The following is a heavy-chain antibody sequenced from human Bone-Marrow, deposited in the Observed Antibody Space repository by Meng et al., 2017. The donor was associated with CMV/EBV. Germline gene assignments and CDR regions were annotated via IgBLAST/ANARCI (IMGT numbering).Heavy chain of an antibody. J-gene: IGHJ4*02. Sequence: GGSLRLSCAASGFTFSNHGMNWVRQAPGKGPEWVAFIQYDETNKYYADSVKGRFTISRDNSKNTLYLQMNSLRAEDTAVYYCAKSVDYWGQGTLVTVSS. CDR2: IQYDETNK. V-gene: IGHV3-30*02. CDR3: AKSVDY. CDR1: GFTFSNHG.